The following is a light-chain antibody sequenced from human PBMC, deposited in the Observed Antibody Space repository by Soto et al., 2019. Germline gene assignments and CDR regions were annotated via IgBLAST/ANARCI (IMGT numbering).Light chain of an antibody. CDR1: SSDVGGYNY. Sequence: QSALTQPASVSGSPGQSITISCTGTSSDVGGYNYVSWYQQHPGKAPKLMIYEVSNRPSGVSNRFSGSKSGNTASLTISGLQSEDEAEYYCAAWDDSLNAYVFGTGTKLTVL. V-gene: IGLV2-14*01. J-gene: IGLJ1*01. CDR3: AAWDDSLNAYV. CDR2: EVS.